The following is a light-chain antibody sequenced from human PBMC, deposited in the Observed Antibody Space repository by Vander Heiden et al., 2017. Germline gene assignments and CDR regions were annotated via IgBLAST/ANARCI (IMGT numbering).Light chain of an antibody. Sequence: QSALTQPASVSGSPGQSITISCTGTSGDVGNYNLVSWYQQHPGKAPVLMIYEVTKRPSGVSNRFSGSKSCNTASLTIAGLQDEDEADYYCCSYENSRDGERVFGGGNKLTVL. CDR3: CSYENSRDGERV. CDR2: EVT. CDR1: SGDVGNYNL. V-gene: IGLV2-23*02. J-gene: IGLJ2*01.